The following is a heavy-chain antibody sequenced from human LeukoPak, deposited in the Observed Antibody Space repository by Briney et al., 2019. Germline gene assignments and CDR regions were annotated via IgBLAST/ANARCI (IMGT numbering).Heavy chain of an antibody. CDR2: ISGSGGST. J-gene: IGHJ6*03. V-gene: IGHV3-23*01. CDR3: AKALAAPPPFGHYYYMDV. Sequence: GGSLRLSCAASGFTFSSYAMSWVRQAPGKGLEWVSAISGSGGSTYYADSVKGRFTISRDNSKNTLYLQINSLIAEDTAVYYCAKALAAPPPFGHYYYMDVWGKGTTVTVSS. D-gene: IGHD6-6*01. CDR1: GFTFSSYA.